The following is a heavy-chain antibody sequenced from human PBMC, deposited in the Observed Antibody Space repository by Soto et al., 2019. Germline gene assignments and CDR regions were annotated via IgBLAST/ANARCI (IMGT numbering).Heavy chain of an antibody. Sequence: EVQLLESGGGSVRPGESLRLSCAASGFTFIHYAITWVRQAPGKGLEWVSSISGSGDATYYADSVKGRFTISRDNSKNTLYLQMNSLRAEDTAVYYCAKENLVVVTSGDFDSWGQGALVTVSS. J-gene: IGHJ4*02. CDR1: GFTFIHYA. D-gene: IGHD2-21*02. CDR3: AKENLVVVTSGDFDS. CDR2: ISGSGDAT. V-gene: IGHV3-23*01.